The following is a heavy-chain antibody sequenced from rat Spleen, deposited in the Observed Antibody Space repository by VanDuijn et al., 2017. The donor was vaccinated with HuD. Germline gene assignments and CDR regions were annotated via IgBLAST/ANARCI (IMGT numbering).Heavy chain of an antibody. CDR1: GFTFSDYY. V-gene: IGHV5-29*01. J-gene: IGHJ2*01. Sequence: EVRLVESDGGLVQPGRSLKLSCAASGFTFSDYYMAWVRQAPTKGLEWVATISYDGSDTYYRDSVKGRFTFSRDNAKSTLYLQMNSLRSEDTATYYCTRDSDGTPFDYWGQGVMVTVSS. CDR3: TRDSDGTPFDY. CDR2: ISYDGSDT. D-gene: IGHD1-12*02.